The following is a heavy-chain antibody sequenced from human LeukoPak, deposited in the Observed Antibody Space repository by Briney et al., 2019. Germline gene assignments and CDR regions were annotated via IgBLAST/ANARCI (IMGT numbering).Heavy chain of an antibody. Sequence: SGTLSLTCAVSGTSISRTNWWSWVRQTPGKGLEWIGEIYYSGNTNYNPSLKSRVTISIDKSKNQFSLNLTSVTAADTAVYYCARDRDIVVHQPSYWGQGTLVIVSS. CDR3: ARDRDIVVHQPSY. V-gene: IGHV4-4*02. D-gene: IGHD2-15*01. J-gene: IGHJ4*02. CDR1: GTSISRTNW. CDR2: IYYSGNT.